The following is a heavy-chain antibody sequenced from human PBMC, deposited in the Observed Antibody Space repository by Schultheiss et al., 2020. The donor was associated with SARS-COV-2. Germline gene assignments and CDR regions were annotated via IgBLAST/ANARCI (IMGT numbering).Heavy chain of an antibody. CDR1: GVSITSYY. J-gene: IGHJ6*03. CDR3: ARVAVGNYYHYYYMDV. CDR2: IYYSGST. V-gene: IGHV4-59*01. D-gene: IGHD6-19*01. Sequence: SETLSLTCTVSGVSITSYYWSWIRQPPGKGLEWVGYIYYSGSTNYNPSLKSRVTISVDTSKNQFSLKLSSVTAADTAVYYCARVAVGNYYHYYYMDVWGKGTTVTVSS.